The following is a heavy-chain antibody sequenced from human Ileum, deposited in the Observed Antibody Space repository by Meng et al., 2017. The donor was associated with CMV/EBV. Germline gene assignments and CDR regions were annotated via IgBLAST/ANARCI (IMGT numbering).Heavy chain of an antibody. CDR3: ARDGLSGRYFDY. CDR1: GKPFTSNN. V-gene: IGHV7-4-1*02. D-gene: IGHD1-26*01. Sequence: CKTSGKPFTSNNIIWVRQAPGQGPEWMGWIDTNTGNPTYAQGFTGRFVFSLDTSVSTAYLQISSLKAEDTAVYYCARDGLSGRYFDYWGQGTLVTVSS. CDR2: IDTNTGNP. J-gene: IGHJ4*02.